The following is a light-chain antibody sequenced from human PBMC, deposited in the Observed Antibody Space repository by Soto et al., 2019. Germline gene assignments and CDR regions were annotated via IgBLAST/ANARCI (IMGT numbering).Light chain of an antibody. CDR3: QQYDSYSKT. J-gene: IGKJ2*01. Sequence: DIQLTQSPSTLTASVGDRVTIGCRVSESISYWLAWYQQKPGKAPKLLIYDASSLRSGVPSRFSGSGSGTEFTLTISTLQPDDFATYYCQQYDSYSKTFGQGTQLEIK. CDR2: DAS. V-gene: IGKV1-5*01. CDR1: ESISYW.